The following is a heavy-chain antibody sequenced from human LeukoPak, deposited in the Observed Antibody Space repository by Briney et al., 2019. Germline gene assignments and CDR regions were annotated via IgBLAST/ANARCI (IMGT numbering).Heavy chain of an antibody. CDR1: GGSFSSYY. D-gene: IGHD3-9*01. V-gene: IGHV4-4*08. CDR2: IYSSGFT. J-gene: IGHJ4*02. Sequence: SETLSLTCTVSGGSFSSYYWTWIRQPPGKGLEWIGSIYSSGFTSYKPSLKSRLTISVDTSKNQFSLKLSSVTAADTAVYYCARAYYDILTGYYAGDYFDYWGQGTLVTVSS. CDR3: ARAYYDILTGYYAGDYFDY.